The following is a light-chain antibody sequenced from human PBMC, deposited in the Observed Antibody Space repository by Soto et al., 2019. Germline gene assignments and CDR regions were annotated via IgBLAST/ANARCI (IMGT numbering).Light chain of an antibody. V-gene: IGLV2-23*01. CDR3: CSYAGSSAYV. CDR1: SSDVGSYNL. J-gene: IGLJ1*01. CDR2: EGS. Sequence: QSALTQPASVSGSPGQSITISCTGTSSDVGSYNLVSWYQQHPGKAPKLMIYEGSKRPSGVSNRFSGYKSGNTASLTISWLQAEDEADYYCCSYAGSSAYVFGTGTKLTVL.